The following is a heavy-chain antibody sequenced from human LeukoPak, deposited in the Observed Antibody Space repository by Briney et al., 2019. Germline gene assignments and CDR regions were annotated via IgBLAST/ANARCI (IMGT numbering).Heavy chain of an antibody. Sequence: GGSLTLSCTASGFSFSDHYMTWMRQAPGKGLEWISYITSSGRSTDYADSVKGRFIISRDNAMNSLFLQMSSLRVDDTAVYYCTRDPDYGDPDWGQGNLVSVSS. V-gene: IGHV3-11*01. CDR2: ITSSGRST. CDR3: TRDPDYGDPD. CDR1: GFSFSDHY. J-gene: IGHJ4*02. D-gene: IGHD2-21*01.